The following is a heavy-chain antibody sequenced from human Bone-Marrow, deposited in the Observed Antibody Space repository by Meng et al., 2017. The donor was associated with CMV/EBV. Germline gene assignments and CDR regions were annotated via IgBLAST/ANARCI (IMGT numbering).Heavy chain of an antibody. J-gene: IGHJ5*02. Sequence: SGPTLVKPTETLTLTCTVSGFSLSNARMGVSWIRQPPGKALEWLAHIFSNDEKSYSTYLKSRLTISKDTSKSQVVLTMTNMDPVDTATYYCARINDSRSGYEGGDWFDPWGQGTLVTVSS. D-gene: IGHD3-3*01. V-gene: IGHV2-26*01. CDR2: IFSNDEK. CDR3: ARINDSRSGYEGGDWFDP. CDR1: GFSLSNARMG.